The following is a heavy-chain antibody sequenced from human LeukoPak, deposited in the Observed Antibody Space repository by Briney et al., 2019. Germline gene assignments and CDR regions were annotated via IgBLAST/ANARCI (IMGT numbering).Heavy chain of an antibody. CDR1: GGSISSSSYY. J-gene: IGHJ4*02. CDR2: IYYSGST. CDR3: ARSSSGSYPGLDY. D-gene: IGHD3-10*01. Sequence: SETLSLTCTVSGGSISSSSYYWGWIRQPPGKGLEWIGSIYYSGSTYYNPSLKSRVTISVDTSKNQFSPKLSSVTAAETAVYYCARSSSGSYPGLDYWGQGTLVTVSS. V-gene: IGHV4-39*07.